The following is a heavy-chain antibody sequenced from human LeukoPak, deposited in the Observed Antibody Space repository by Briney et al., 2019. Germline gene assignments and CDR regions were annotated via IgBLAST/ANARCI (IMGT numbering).Heavy chain of an antibody. D-gene: IGHD1-26*01. J-gene: IGHJ4*02. Sequence: GGSLRLSCAASGFTFSTYDMHWVRQAPGKGLEWVSLISGGGGSTYYADSVKGRFTISRDNSKNSLYLQMNSLRTEDTALYYCAKDLDPGVGAQFDYWGQGTLVTVSS. CDR3: AKDLDPGVGAQFDY. CDR2: ISGGGGST. CDR1: GFTFSTYD. V-gene: IGHV3-43*02.